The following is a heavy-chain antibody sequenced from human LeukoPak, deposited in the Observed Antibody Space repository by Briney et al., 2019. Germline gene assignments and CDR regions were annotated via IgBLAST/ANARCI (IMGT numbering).Heavy chain of an antibody. CDR2: VSYDGGNK. CDR1: GVIFNNFA. J-gene: IGHJ4*02. V-gene: IGHV3-30-3*01. Sequence: GGSLRLSCAPSGVIFNNFAFHWVRQAPGKGLEWIAAVSYDGGNKYYADSVRGRLTISRDNSKNTLYLQMNSLRAEDTAVYYCARAGRADGDYHYFDYWGQGTLVTVSS. CDR3: ARAGRADGDYHYFDY. D-gene: IGHD4-17*01.